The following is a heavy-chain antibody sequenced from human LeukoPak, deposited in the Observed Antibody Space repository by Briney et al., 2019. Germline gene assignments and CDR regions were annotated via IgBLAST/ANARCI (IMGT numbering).Heavy chain of an antibody. Sequence: ASVKVSCKVSGYTLTELSMHWVRQAPGQGLEWMGWISAYNGNTNYAQKLQGRVTMTTDTSTSTAYMEPRSLRSDDTAVYYCARVCSGGSCYYDYWGQGTLVTVSS. D-gene: IGHD2-15*01. CDR3: ARVCSGGSCYYDY. CDR1: GYTLTELS. CDR2: ISAYNGNT. V-gene: IGHV1-18*01. J-gene: IGHJ4*02.